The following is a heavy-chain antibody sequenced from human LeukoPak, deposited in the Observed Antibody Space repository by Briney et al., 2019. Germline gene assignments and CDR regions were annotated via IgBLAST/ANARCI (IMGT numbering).Heavy chain of an antibody. Sequence: PSETLSLTCTVSGGSISSSSYYWSWIRQPPGKGLEWIGEINHSGSTNYNPSLKSRVTISVDTSKNQFSLKLSSVTAADTAVYYCARGKLWFGELLSANDYWGQGTLVTVSS. J-gene: IGHJ4*02. CDR1: GGSISSSSYY. CDR3: ARGKLWFGELLSANDY. V-gene: IGHV4-39*07. D-gene: IGHD3-10*01. CDR2: INHSGST.